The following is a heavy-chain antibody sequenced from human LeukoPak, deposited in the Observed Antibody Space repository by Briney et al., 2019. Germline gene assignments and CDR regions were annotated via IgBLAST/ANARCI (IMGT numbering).Heavy chain of an antibody. CDR3: ARAASYYYDSSGYRVSPFRFDP. CDR2: IYHTGST. V-gene: IGHV4-38-2*02. Sequence: PSETLSLTCTVSGYSITSGYYWGWIRQPPGKGLEWIGSIYHTGSTYYNPSLKSRVTISVDTSKNQFSLNLSSVTAADTAMYYCARAASYYYDSSGYRVSPFRFDPWGQGTLVTVSS. J-gene: IGHJ5*02. D-gene: IGHD3-22*01. CDR1: GYSITSGYY.